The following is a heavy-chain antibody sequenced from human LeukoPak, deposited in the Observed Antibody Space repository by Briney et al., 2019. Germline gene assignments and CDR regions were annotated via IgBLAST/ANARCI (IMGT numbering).Heavy chain of an antibody. J-gene: IGHJ3*02. V-gene: IGHV3-23*01. D-gene: IGHD4-17*01. CDR1: GFTFSSYA. Sequence: GGSLRLSCAASGFTFSSYAMSCVRQAPGKGLEWVSAISGSGGSTYYADSLKGRFTISRDSSKNTLYRQMNSLRAQDTAVYYCAPIRSDAFDIWGQGTMVTVSS. CDR2: ISGSGGST. CDR3: APIRSDAFDI.